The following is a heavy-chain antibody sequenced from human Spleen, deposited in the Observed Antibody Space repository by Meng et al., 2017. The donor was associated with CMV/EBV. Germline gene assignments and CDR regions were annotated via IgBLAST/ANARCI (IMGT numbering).Heavy chain of an antibody. CDR1: GFIFNTYN. V-gene: IGHV3-53*01. CDR2: LYIDGST. Sequence: GESLKISCAASGFIFNTYNMMWVRQSPGKGLEWVSILYIDGSTSYAASVKGRFTISRDISKNTLNLQMNNLRDEDTAIYYCARALDHDYHDYYFDHWGQGALVTVSS. D-gene: IGHD4-17*01. CDR3: ARALDHDYHDYYFDH. J-gene: IGHJ4*02.